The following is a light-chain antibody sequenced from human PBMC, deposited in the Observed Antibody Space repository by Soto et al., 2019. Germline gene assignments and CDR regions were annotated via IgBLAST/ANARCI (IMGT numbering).Light chain of an antibody. CDR1: SSDVGGYNY. V-gene: IGLV2-14*03. CDR2: DVT. CDR3: SSYGGSNTFV. J-gene: IGLJ1*01. Sequence: QSVLTQPASVSGSPGQSITISCTGTSSDVGGYNYVSWYQQHPGKAPKLMIFDVTNRPSGVSNRFSGSKSGNTASLTVSGLRADDEGLYFCSSYGGSNTFVFGSGTKVTVL.